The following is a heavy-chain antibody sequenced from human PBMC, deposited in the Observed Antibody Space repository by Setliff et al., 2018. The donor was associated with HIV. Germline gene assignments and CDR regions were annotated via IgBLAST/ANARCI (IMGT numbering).Heavy chain of an antibody. CDR3: ARDEGGPFDY. J-gene: IGHJ4*02. V-gene: IGHV4-59*12. Sequence: PSETLSLTCIVSGGSISNYYWGWIRQSPGKGLEWIGFIHHSGSTNYNPSLESRVTISLDTANNHFSLNLRSVTAADTAVYYCARDEGGPFDYWGQGTLVTVSS. D-gene: IGHD3-16*01. CDR1: GGSISNYY. CDR2: IHHSGST.